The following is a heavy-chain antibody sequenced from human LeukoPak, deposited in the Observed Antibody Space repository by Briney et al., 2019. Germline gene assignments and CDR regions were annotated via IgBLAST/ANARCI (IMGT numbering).Heavy chain of an antibody. D-gene: IGHD3-10*01. Sequence: GGSLRLSCAASGFTFSSYGMSWVRQAPGKGLEWVSAISGSGGSTYYADSVKGRFTISRDNSKNTLYLQMNSLRAEDTAVYYCARVTYGSGTYGAFDYWGQGALVTVSS. CDR3: ARVTYGSGTYGAFDY. CDR1: GFTFSSYG. J-gene: IGHJ4*02. V-gene: IGHV3-23*01. CDR2: ISGSGGST.